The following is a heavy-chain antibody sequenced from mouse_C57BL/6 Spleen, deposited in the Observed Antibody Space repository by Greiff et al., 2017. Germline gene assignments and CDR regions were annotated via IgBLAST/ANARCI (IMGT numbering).Heavy chain of an antibody. V-gene: IGHV1-55*01. CDR3: ARWEVTTRYYAMDY. CDR1: GYTFTSYW. J-gene: IGHJ4*01. D-gene: IGHD2-2*01. CDR2: IYPGSGST. Sequence: VQLQQPGAELVKPGASVKMSCKASGYTFTSYWITWVKQRPGQGLEWIGDIYPGSGSTNYNEKFKSKATLTVDTSSSTAYMQLSSLTSEDSAVYYCARWEVTTRYYAMDYWGQGTSVTVSS.